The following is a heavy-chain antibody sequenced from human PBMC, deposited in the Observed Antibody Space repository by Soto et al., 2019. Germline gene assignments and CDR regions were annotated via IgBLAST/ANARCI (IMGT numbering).Heavy chain of an antibody. V-gene: IGHV3-23*01. CDR1: GFTFRNYA. CDR2: ITASGANT. Sequence: SLXLSWAASGFTFRNYAMTWVRQAPGKGLEWVSVITASGANTYYADSVKGRFALSRDNSANTLYLQMNSLRAEDSAIYYCAKRGYFAEYLQHWGQGTLVTVSS. D-gene: IGHD1-26*01. J-gene: IGHJ1*01. CDR3: AKRGYFAEYLQH.